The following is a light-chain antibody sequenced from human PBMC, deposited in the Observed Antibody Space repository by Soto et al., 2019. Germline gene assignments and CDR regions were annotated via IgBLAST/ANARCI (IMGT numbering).Light chain of an antibody. CDR2: EGS. J-gene: IGLJ1*01. CDR3: CSYAGSSTLDV. CDR1: SSDVGSYNL. V-gene: IGLV2-23*01. Sequence: QSALTQPASVSGSPGQSITISCTGTSSDVGSYNLVSWYQQHPGKAPKLMIYEGSKRPSGVSNRFSGSKSGNTASLTISGRQAEDEADYYCCSYAGSSTLDVFGTGTKLTVL.